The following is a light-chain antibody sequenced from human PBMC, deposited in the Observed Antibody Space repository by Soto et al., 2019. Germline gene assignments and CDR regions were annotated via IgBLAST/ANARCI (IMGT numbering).Light chain of an antibody. CDR2: DNN. J-gene: IGLJ2*01. Sequence: SYELTQPPSASVAPGQTASITCGGSDNGSKPVHWYQQKPGQAPVLVGFDNNDRASGIPERLSGSNSGNTATLTISRVEAGDEADYYCQVWDSSSDRLVVFGGGTKLTVL. CDR3: QVWDSSSDRLVV. CDR1: DNGSKP. V-gene: IGLV3-21*02.